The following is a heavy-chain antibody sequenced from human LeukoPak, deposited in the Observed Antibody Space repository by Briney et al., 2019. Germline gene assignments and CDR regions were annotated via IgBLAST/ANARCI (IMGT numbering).Heavy chain of an antibody. Sequence: SGPTLVNPTQTLTLTCTFSGFSLNTRGVSVGWIRQLPGRALEWLALIYWDDDRRYSPSLKSRLTITKDTSKNQVVLTMTNMDPVDTAIYFCAHRKNYYDSSVFDNWGQGTLVTVSS. J-gene: IGHJ4*02. CDR1: GFSLNTRGVS. CDR3: AHRKNYYDSSVFDN. CDR2: IYWDDDR. V-gene: IGHV2-5*02. D-gene: IGHD3-22*01.